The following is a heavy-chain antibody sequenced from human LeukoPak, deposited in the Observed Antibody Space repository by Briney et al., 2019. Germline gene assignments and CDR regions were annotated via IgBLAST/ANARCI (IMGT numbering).Heavy chain of an antibody. V-gene: IGHV3-30*02. Sequence: GGSLRLSCAASGFTFSSYGMPWVRQAPGKGLEWVVFIRYDGSNKYYADSVKGRFTISRDNSKNTLYLQMNSLRAEDTAVYYCAKDSTSPYDQDYYYYYMDVWGKGTTVTVSS. CDR1: GFTFSSYG. CDR3: AKDSTSPYDQDYYYYYMDV. CDR2: IRYDGSNK. D-gene: IGHD2-2*01. J-gene: IGHJ6*03.